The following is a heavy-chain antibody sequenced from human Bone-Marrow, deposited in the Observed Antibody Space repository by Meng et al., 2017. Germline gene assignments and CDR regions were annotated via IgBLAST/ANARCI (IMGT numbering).Heavy chain of an antibody. J-gene: IGHJ6*02. V-gene: IGHV3-7*01. Sequence: GGSLRLSCAASGVTFSSYWMSWVRQAPGKGLEWVANIKQDGSEKYYVDSVKGRFTISRDNAENSLYLQMNSLRAEDTAVYYCARAASSYGAGHYGMDVWGQGTTVTVSS. CDR2: IKQDGSEK. CDR1: GVTFSSYW. CDR3: ARAASSYGAGHYGMDV. D-gene: IGHD5-18*01.